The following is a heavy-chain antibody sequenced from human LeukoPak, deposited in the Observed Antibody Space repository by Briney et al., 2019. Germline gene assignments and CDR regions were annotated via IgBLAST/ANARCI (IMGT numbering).Heavy chain of an antibody. V-gene: IGHV4-39*07. CDR2: IYYSGST. J-gene: IGHJ4*02. CDR3: ARGGYYFDY. CDR1: GGSISSSSYY. Sequence: SETLSLTCTVSGGSISSSSYYWGWIRQPPGKGLEWIGSIYYSGSTYYNPSLKSRVTISVDTSKNQFSLKLNSVTAADTAVYYCARGGYYFDYWGQGTLVTVSS.